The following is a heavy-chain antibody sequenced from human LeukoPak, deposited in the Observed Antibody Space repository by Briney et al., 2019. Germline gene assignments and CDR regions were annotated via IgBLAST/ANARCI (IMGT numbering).Heavy chain of an antibody. CDR3: ARPIGSSFDY. V-gene: IGHV5-10-1*01. CDR2: IDPSDSYT. D-gene: IGHD6-6*01. J-gene: IGHJ4*02. CDR1: GYRFSSYW. Sequence: GESLRISCQGSGYRFSSYWISWVRQMPGKGLEWMGRIDPSDSYTNYSPSFQGHVTISADKSISTAYLQWSSLKASDSAMYYCARPIGSSFDYWGQGTLVTVSS.